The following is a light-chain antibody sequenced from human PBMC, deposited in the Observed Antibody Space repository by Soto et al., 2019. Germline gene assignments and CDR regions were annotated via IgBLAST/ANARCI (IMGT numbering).Light chain of an antibody. J-gene: IGLJ1*01. CDR1: SSDVGGYNY. CDR2: DVS. Sequence: SVLPQPASVSVSPGQSITISCTGTSSDVGGYNYVSWYQQHPGKAPKLMIYDVSNRPSGVSNRFSGSKSGNTASLTISGLQAEDEADYYCSSYTSSSTPGVFGTGTKVTVL. V-gene: IGLV2-14*01. CDR3: SSYTSSSTPGV.